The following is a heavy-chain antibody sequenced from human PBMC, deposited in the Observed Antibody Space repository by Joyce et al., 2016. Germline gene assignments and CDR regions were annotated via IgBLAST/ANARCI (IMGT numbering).Heavy chain of an antibody. V-gene: IGHV3-23*01. Sequence: EVQLLESGGGLVQPGGSLRLSCAASGFTFGSYAMSWVRQAPGKRLEWGSASSRRGGSTNYADAGGCRFTISRDNSKNTLYLQMNSLGAEDTAVYYCANLLVSSGSSYYYHGMDVWGQGTTVTVSS. CDR2: SSRRGGST. CDR1: GFTFGSYA. CDR3: ANLLVSSGSSYYYHGMDV. D-gene: IGHD6-19*01. J-gene: IGHJ6*02.